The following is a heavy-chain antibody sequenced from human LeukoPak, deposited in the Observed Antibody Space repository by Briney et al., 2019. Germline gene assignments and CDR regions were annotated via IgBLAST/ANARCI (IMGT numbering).Heavy chain of an antibody. V-gene: IGHV4-61*02. CDR2: IYTSGST. Sequence: SETLSLTCTVSGGSISSDSYYWSWIRQPAGKGLEWIGRIYTSGSTNYNPSLKSRVTMSVDTSKNQFSLKLSSVTAADTAVYYCAREDFSSSRIANWGQGTLVTVSS. CDR1: GGSISSDSYY. J-gene: IGHJ4*02. CDR3: AREDFSSSRIAN. D-gene: IGHD6-13*01.